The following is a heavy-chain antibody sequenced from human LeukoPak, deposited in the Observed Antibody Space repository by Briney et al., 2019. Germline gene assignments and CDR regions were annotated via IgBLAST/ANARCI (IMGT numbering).Heavy chain of an antibody. CDR2: IDSDGSST. CDR1: GFTFSSYW. J-gene: IGHJ4*02. CDR3: AKDIGVAAASDYYFDY. Sequence: GGSLRLSCAASGFTFSSYWMHWVRQAPGKGLVWVSRIDSDGSSTSYADSVKGRFTISRDNAKNTLYLQMNSLRAEDTAFYYCAKDIGVAAASDYYFDYWGQGTLVTVSS. D-gene: IGHD6-13*01. V-gene: IGHV3-74*01.